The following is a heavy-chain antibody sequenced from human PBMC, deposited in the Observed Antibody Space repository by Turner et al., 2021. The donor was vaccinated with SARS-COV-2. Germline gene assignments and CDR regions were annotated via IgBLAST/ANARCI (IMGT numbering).Heavy chain of an antibody. CDR3: AKDRGQLWPPRAGMDV. CDR1: GFKFDDFA. Sequence: EVQLVESGGGLGQPGGSLRLTCATSGFKFDDFAMHWVRQVPGKGLEWVSGITWNAVTTAYADSVRGRFTISRDNDKTSLYLQMNSLRAEDTALYYCAKDRGQLWPPRAGMDVWGQGTTVTVSS. V-gene: IGHV3-9*01. J-gene: IGHJ6*02. D-gene: IGHD5-18*01. CDR2: ITWNAVTT.